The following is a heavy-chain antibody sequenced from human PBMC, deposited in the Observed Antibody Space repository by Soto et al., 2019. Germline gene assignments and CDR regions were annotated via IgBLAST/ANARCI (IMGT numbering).Heavy chain of an antibody. Sequence: PVGSLRLPCAASGFTFSSYATSWVRQAPGKWLEWVSAITGSAGSTYYADSVKGRFTISRDNSKITLYQQMHSLRAEDTAVYYCAKSGGYSSSFSWFDPWGQVTMGAVCS. CDR2: ITGSAGST. CDR3: AKSGGYSSSFSWFDP. V-gene: IGHV3-23*01. D-gene: IGHD6-6*01. J-gene: IGHJ5*02. CDR1: GFTFSSYA.